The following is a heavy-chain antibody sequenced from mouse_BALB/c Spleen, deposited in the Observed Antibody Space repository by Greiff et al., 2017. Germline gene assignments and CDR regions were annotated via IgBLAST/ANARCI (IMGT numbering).Heavy chain of an antibody. J-gene: IGHJ4*01. D-gene: IGHD2-10*02. Sequence: VQLQQPGAELVRPGASVKLSCKASGYTFTSYWMNWVKQRPEQGLEWIGNIDPYYGGTSYNQKFKGKATLTVDKSSSTAYMQLKSLTSEDSAVYYCARSKYGGAMDYWGQGTSVTVSS. CDR1: GYTFTSYW. V-gene: IGHV1-53*01. CDR2: IDPYYGGT. CDR3: ARSKYGGAMDY.